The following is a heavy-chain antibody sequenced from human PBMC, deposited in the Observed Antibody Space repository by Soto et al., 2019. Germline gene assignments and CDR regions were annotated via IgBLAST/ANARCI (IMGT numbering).Heavy chain of an antibody. CDR1: GFTFNSYA. D-gene: IGHD3-22*01. CDR2: ISGSGVNT. J-gene: IGHJ4*02. V-gene: IGHV3-23*01. CDR3: AKDDYYYSSGYYLAY. Sequence: EVQLLESGGGFVQPGGSLRLSCAASGFTFNSYAMTWVRQAPGKGLEWVSSISGSGVNTYYGDSVKGRFTISRDNSKNTLYLRMNSLRAEDTAVYYCAKDDYYYSSGYYLAYWGQGTLVTVSS.